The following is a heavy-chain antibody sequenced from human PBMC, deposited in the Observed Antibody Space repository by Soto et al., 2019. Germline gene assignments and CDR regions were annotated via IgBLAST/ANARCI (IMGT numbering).Heavy chain of an antibody. V-gene: IGHV3-30*18. D-gene: IGHD1-26*01. CDR3: AKDSRGSYQIDY. J-gene: IGHJ4*02. CDR1: GFTFSSYG. Sequence: PGGSLRLSCAASGFTFSSYGMHWVRQAPGKGLEWVAVISYDGSNKYYADSVKGRFTISRDNSKNTLYLQMNSLRAEDTAVYYCAKDSRGSYQIDYWGQGTLVTVSS. CDR2: ISYDGSNK.